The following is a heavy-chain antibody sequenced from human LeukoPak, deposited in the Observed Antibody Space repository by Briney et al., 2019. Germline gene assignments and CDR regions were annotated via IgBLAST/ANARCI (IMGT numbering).Heavy chain of an antibody. CDR1: GVSISSYY. V-gene: IGHV4-4*07. CDR2: IYISGTN. J-gene: IGHJ4*02. D-gene: IGHD5-12*01. CDR3: ARTGGYDYHIDH. Sequence: PSETLSLTCSVSGVSISSYYWRWVRQTAGKGLEWIGRIYISGTNNYNPSLNSRVTMSIDTSKNQFSLKLAAVTAADTGVYYCARTGGYDYHIDHWGQGTQVTVSS.